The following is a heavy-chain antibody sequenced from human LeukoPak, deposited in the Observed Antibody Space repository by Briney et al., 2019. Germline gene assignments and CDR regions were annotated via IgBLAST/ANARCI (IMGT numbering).Heavy chain of an antibody. J-gene: IGHJ4*02. CDR3: AKADTFGVLPH. D-gene: IGHD3-3*01. Sequence: SQTLSLTCTVSGDSISSASDYWTWIRQPAGKGLEWIGRIRASGSTNYNPSLKSRVRISVDPSKSQFSLNLSSVTAADTAVYYCAKADTFGVLPHWGQGTLVTVSS. V-gene: IGHV4-61*02. CDR2: IRASGST. CDR1: GDSISSASDY.